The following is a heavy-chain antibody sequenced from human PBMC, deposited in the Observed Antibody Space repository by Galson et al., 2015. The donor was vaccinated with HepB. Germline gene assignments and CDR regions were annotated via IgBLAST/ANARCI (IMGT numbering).Heavy chain of an antibody. V-gene: IGHV3-23*01. CDR2: ISGSGGST. CDR1: GFTFSSYA. CDR3: AKYGGVIISATDY. Sequence: SLRLSCAASGFTFSSYAMHWVRQAPGKGLEYVSAISGSGGSTYYADSEKGRFTISRDNSKNTLYLQMNSLRAEDTAVYYCAKYGGVIISATDYWGQGTLVTVSS. D-gene: IGHD3-10*01. J-gene: IGHJ4*02.